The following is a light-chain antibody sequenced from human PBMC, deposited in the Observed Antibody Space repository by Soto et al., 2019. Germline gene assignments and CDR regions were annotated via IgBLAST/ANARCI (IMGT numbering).Light chain of an antibody. Sequence: EIVLTQSPGTLSLSPGERATLSCRASQSVRSNYLAWYQQKPGQAPRLLIYGASSRATGIPDRFSGTGSGTAFTLDISRLEPEDFAVYYCQQYGGSPYTFGQGTKLEIK. CDR1: QSVRSNY. V-gene: IGKV3-20*01. CDR2: GAS. CDR3: QQYGGSPYT. J-gene: IGKJ2*01.